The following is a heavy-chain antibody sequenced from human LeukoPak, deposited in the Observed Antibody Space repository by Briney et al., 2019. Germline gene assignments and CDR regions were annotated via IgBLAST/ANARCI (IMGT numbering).Heavy chain of an antibody. CDR1: GFPFSSYD. V-gene: IGHV3-48*03. CDR2: ISGSGSTK. CDR3: TRDQT. J-gene: IGHJ4*02. Sequence: GGSLRLSCAASGFPFSSYDMNWVRQAPGKGLEWVSYISGSGSTKYYTDSVKGRFTISRDNAKTSLYLQMNSLRAEDTAVYYCTRDQTWGQGTLVTVSS.